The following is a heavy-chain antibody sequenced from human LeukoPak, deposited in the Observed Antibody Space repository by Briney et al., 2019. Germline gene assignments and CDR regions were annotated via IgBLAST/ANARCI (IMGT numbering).Heavy chain of an antibody. Sequence: GVSVKVSCKASGHTFTGYYIHWVRQAPGQGLEWMGWINPNNGGTKYTQKFLGRVTMTGDTSINTAYMEVTSLRSDDTAVYYCTRRLGGSSEGYDYWGQGTLVTVSS. CDR3: TRRLGGSSEGYDY. CDR1: GHTFTGYY. V-gene: IGHV1-2*02. CDR2: INPNNGGT. D-gene: IGHD1-26*01. J-gene: IGHJ4*02.